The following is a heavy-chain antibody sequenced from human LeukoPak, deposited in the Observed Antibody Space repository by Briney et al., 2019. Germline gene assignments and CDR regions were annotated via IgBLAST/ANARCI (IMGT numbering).Heavy chain of an antibody. D-gene: IGHD5-12*01. J-gene: IGHJ5*02. CDR3: ARTLRGYSGYDTRFDP. CDR2: FDPEDGET. Sequence: ASVKVSCKVSGYTLTELSMHWVRQAPGKGLEWMGGFDPEDGETIYAQKFQGRVTMTEDTSTDTAYMELSSLRSEDTAVYYCARTLRGYSGYDTRFDPWGQGTLVTVSS. V-gene: IGHV1-24*01. CDR1: GYTLTELS.